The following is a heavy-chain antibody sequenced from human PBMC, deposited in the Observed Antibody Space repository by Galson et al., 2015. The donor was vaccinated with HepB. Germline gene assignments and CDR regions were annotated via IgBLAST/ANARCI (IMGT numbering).Heavy chain of an antibody. J-gene: IGHJ6*02. CDR3: ASRSGDYGPIYYYYYGMDV. CDR1: GFTFSSYA. D-gene: IGHD4-17*01. V-gene: IGHV3-23*01. CDR2: ISGSGGST. Sequence: SLRLSCAASGFTFSSYAMSWVRQAPGKGLEWVSAISGSGGSTYYADSVKGRFTISRDNSKNTLYLQMNSLRAEDTAVYYCASRSGDYGPIYYYYYGMDVWGQGTTVTVSS.